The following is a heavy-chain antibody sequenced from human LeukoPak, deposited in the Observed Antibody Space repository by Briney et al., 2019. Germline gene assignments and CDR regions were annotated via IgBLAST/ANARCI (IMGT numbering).Heavy chain of an antibody. D-gene: IGHD1-26*01. CDR3: ARGAGVGATNLNNWFDP. V-gene: IGHV1-46*01. CDR1: GYTFTSYY. Sequence: ASVKVSCKASGYTFTSYYMHWVRQAPGQGLEWMGIINPSGGSTSNPQKFQGRVTMTRDTSTSTVYMELSSLRSEDTAVYYCARGAGVGATNLNNWFDPWGQGTLVTVSP. J-gene: IGHJ5*02. CDR2: INPSGGST.